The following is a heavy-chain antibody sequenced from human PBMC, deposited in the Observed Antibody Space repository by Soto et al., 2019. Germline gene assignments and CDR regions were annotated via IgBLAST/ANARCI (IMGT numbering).Heavy chain of an antibody. Sequence: GASVKVSCKASGYTFTSYAMHWVRQAPGQRLEWMGWINAGNGNTKYSQKFQGRVTITRDTSASTAYMELSSLRSEDTAVYYCARSWGWSPGSDYWGQGTLVTVSS. CDR2: INAGNGNT. J-gene: IGHJ4*02. CDR3: ARSWGWSPGSDY. CDR1: GYTFTSYA. D-gene: IGHD3-16*01. V-gene: IGHV1-3*01.